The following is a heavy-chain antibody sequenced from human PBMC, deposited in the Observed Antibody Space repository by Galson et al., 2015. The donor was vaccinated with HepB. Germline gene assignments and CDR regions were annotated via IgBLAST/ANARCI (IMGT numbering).Heavy chain of an antibody. Sequence: APGQGLEWMGGIIPIFGTANYAQKFQGRVTITADESTSTAYMELSSLRSEDTAVYYCARAVYYGSGSYPLHVDDDAFDIWGQGTMVTVSS. V-gene: IGHV1-69*01. D-gene: IGHD3-10*01. CDR3: ARAVYYGSGSYPLHVDDDAFDI. CDR2: IIPIFGTA. J-gene: IGHJ3*02.